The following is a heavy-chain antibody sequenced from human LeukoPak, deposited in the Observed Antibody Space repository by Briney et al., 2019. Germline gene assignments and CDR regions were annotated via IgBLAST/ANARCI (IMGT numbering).Heavy chain of an antibody. J-gene: IGHJ4*02. V-gene: IGHV3-64*01. CDR3: ARELPSSGYFDY. CDR1: GFAFRTYF. CDR2: IGAEGTDI. D-gene: IGHD3-22*01. Sequence: PGVSVRLSCTASGFAFRTYFMQWVSQAPAKGLEYVSSIGAEGTDIYYANSVNGRFTISRDNSKNTLYLQMGSPRPEDMAIYYCARELPSSGYFDYWGQGTLVTVSS.